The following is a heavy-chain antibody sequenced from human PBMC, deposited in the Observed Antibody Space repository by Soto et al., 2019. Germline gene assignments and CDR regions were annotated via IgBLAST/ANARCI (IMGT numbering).Heavy chain of an antibody. CDR2: ISYDGSNK. V-gene: IGHV3-30*18. J-gene: IGHJ4*02. D-gene: IGHD2-8*01. CDR1: GFTFSSFG. CDR3: AKGSHLITYLAFDY. Sequence: GGSLRLSCAASGFTFSSFGMHWVRQAPGKGLEWVAVISYDGSNKYYADSVKGRFTISRDNSKNTLYLQVDSLRAEDTAVYYCAKGSHLITYLAFDYWGQGTLVTVSS.